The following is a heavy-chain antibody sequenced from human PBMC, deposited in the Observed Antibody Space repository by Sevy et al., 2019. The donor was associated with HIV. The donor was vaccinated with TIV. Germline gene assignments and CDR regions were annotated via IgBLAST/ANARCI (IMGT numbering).Heavy chain of an antibody. CDR1: DGSISSSSYY. CDR2: IYYSGST. Sequence: SDTLSLTCTVSDGSISSSSYYWGWIRQPPGKGLEWIGSIYYSGSTYYNPSLKSRVTISEDTSKNQFSLKLSSVTAADTAVYYCARLGYSYGYWYFDYWGQGTLVTVSS. D-gene: IGHD5-18*01. J-gene: IGHJ4*02. V-gene: IGHV4-39*01. CDR3: ARLGYSYGYWYFDY.